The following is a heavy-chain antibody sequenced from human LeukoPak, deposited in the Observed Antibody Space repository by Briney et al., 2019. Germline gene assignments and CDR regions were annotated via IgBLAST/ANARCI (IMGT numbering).Heavy chain of an antibody. V-gene: IGHV3-43*02. CDR2: SGNDGST. J-gene: IGHJ3*01. CDR3: ASQTKYYSASAGSYWGAFDL. Sequence: GGSLRLSCAASGLTFYDQAMHWVRQGPGTGLEWVALSGNDGSTYYADSVRGRFTISSDSKNSLYLEMDSLRTEDTALYYCASQTKYYSASAGSYWGAFDLWGQGTMVTVFS. D-gene: IGHD3-10*01. CDR1: GLTFYDQA.